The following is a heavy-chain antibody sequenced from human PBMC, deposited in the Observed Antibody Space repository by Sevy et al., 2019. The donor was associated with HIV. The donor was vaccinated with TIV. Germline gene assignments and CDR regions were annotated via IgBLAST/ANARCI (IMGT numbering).Heavy chain of an antibody. V-gene: IGHV3-9*01. CDR3: GRAHGYCVVNSYFGGSINAFDI. CDR1: GFTFSDYA. J-gene: IGHJ3*02. D-gene: IGHD2-21*01. Sequence: GGSLRLSCAASGFTFSDYAMNWVRQVPGKGLEWVSGISWNSGAIGYAYSVKGRFTISRDNGQNSVYLQMNSLRMDDTALYYCGRAHGYCVVNSYFGGSINAFDILGQGTMVTVSS. CDR2: ISWNSGAI.